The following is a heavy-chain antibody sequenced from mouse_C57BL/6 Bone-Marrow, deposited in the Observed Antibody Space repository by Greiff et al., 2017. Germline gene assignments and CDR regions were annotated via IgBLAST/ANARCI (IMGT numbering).Heavy chain of an antibody. J-gene: IGHJ4*01. Sequence: EVQVVESGGDLVKPGGSLKLSCAASGFPFSSYGKSWVRQTPDKRLEWVATISSGGSYTYYPDSVKGRFTISRDNAKNTLYLQMSSLKSEDTAMYYCARHRSMDYWGQGTSVTVSS. CDR1: GFPFSSYG. V-gene: IGHV5-6*01. CDR2: ISSGGSYT. CDR3: ARHRSMDY.